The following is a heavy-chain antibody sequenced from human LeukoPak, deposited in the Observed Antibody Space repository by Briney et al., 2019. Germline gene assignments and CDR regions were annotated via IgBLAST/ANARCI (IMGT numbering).Heavy chain of an antibody. D-gene: IGHD3-16*01. V-gene: IGHV3-33*01. J-gene: IGHJ6*02. CDR3: ARDLLTTSMDV. Sequence: PGGSLRLSCAAPGFTFTTYGMHGVRQAPGKGLEWVASMWSDGNDKYSADSVKGRFTISRDNSKNTLYLQMDSLGAEDAAVYYCARDLLTTSMDVWGQGTTVTVSS. CDR1: GFTFTTYG. CDR2: MWSDGNDK.